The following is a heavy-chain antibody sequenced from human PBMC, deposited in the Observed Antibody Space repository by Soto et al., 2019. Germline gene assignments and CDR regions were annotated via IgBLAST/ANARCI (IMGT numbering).Heavy chain of an antibody. CDR1: GGSFSGYY. D-gene: IGHD3-3*01. Sequence: SETLSLSCAIYGGSFSGYYWSWIRQPPGKGLEWIGEINHSGSTNYNPSLKSRVTISVDTSKNQFSLKLSSVTAADTAVYYCARGREYYDFWSGRKFLYYFDYWGQGTLVTVSS. V-gene: IGHV4-34*01. CDR3: ARGREYYDFWSGRKFLYYFDY. CDR2: INHSGST. J-gene: IGHJ4*02.